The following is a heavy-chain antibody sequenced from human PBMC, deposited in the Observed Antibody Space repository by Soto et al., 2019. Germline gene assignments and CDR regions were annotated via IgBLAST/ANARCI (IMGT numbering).Heavy chain of an antibody. D-gene: IGHD2-8*01. CDR3: ANRLGVQACGMAV. V-gene: IGHV3-23*01. CDR2: ISGSSGTI. Sequence: EVQLLESGGGLVQPGGSLRLSCAASGFIFSNYAMRWVRQAPGKGPEWVSAISGSSGTIYYADSVKGRFTISRDNSRNTLDLQRNDLRAEDTPVDYCANRLGVQACGMAVLGQVSTVTVSS. CDR1: GFIFSNYA. J-gene: IGHJ6*02.